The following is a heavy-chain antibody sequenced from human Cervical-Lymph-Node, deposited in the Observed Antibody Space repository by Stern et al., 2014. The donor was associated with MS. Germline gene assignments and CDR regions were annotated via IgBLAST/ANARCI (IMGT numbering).Heavy chain of an antibody. V-gene: IGHV3-48*02. CDR1: GFTFSDYS. CDR2: ISSSSDTI. J-gene: IGHJ6*02. D-gene: IGHD3-3*02. CDR3: ARDTGILNSYYYGMDV. Sequence: EVQLVESGGGLVQPGGSLRLSCAASGFTFSDYSMNWVRQAPGKGLEWVSYISSSSDTIYYADSVKGRFTISRDNAKNSLFLQVNSLRDEDTAVYYCARDTGILNSYYYGMDVWGQGTTVTVSS.